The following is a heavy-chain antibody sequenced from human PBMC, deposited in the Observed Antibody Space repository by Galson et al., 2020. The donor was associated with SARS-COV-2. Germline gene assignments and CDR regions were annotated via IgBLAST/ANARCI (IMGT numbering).Heavy chain of an antibody. CDR1: EFSLSNIRMG. CDR3: AGRLCYGDYPSDYVYGLYV. D-gene: IGHD4-17*01. V-gene: IGHV2-26*01. Sequence: KMSGPTLVKPTEPLTLTCTVSEFSLSNIRMGVSWIRQPPGKALEWLAHIFSNDEKSYSASLGSILTISKDTSKTKVVLTMTNMDPVDTATDYFAGRLCYGDYPSDYVYGLYVCGQGTTGTVSS. J-gene: IGHJ6*02. CDR2: IFSNDEK.